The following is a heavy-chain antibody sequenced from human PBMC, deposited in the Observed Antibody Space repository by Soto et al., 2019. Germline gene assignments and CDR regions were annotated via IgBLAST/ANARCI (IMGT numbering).Heavy chain of an antibody. D-gene: IGHD6-25*01. CDR2: IRQSGDSA. V-gene: IGHV3-23*01. J-gene: IGHJ4*02. CDR1: GFIFSNYA. Sequence: EVQLLESGGDLVQPGGSLRLSCAASGFIFSNYAMYWVRQAPGKGLEWVSSIRQSGDSAYYADSVKGRFTISRDNSKNTLYRQMNSLRLDDTAVYYCVTAERTRLDYWGQGTLVTVSS. CDR3: VTAERTRLDY.